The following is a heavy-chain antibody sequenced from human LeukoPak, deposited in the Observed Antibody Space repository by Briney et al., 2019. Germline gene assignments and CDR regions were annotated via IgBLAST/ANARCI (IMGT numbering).Heavy chain of an antibody. CDR2: IKQDGSEK. CDR1: GFTFSSYW. Sequence: PGGSLRLSCAASGFTFSSYWMSWVRQAPGKGLEWVANIKQDGSEKYYVDSVKGRFTISRGNAKNSLYLQMNSLRAEDTAVYYCAREKKGGWFGELIYYYYGMDVWGKGTTVTVSS. V-gene: IGHV3-7*03. D-gene: IGHD3-10*01. J-gene: IGHJ6*04. CDR3: AREKKGGWFGELIYYYYGMDV.